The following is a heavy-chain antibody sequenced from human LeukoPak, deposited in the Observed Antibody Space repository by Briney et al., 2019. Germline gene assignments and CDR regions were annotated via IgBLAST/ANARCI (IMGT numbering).Heavy chain of an antibody. D-gene: IGHD6-13*01. CDR1: GFTFEHYG. V-gene: IGHV3-20*04. CDR3: AIDKPNFIAAAGTPQVDY. CDR2: IDGISVVT. Sequence: GGSLRLSCAASGFTFEHYGMSWVRQAPGKGLEWVSGIDGISVVTSYAASVKGRFTISRDNAKNTLYLQMNSLRAEDTAVYYCAIDKPNFIAAAGTPQVDYWGQGTLVTVSS. J-gene: IGHJ4*02.